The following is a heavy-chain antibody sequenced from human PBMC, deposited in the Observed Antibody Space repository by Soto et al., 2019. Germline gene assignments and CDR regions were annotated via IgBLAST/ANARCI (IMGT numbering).Heavy chain of an antibody. CDR3: AKEGRGSPYFDYYYMDV. Sequence: EVQLLESGGGLVQPGGSLRLSCAASGFTFSNYAMNWVRQAAGKGLEWVSTISGGGVSAYYADSVRGRFTISRDNSKNTLYLKMNSLRAEDTAVYYSAKEGRGSPYFDYYYMDVWGRGATVTVSS. CDR2: ISGGGVSA. J-gene: IGHJ6*03. D-gene: IGHD3-10*01. CDR1: GFTFSNYA. V-gene: IGHV3-23*01.